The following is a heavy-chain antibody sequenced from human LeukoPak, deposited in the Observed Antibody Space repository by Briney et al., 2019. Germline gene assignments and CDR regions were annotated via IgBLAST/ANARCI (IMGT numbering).Heavy chain of an antibody. J-gene: IGHJ4*02. V-gene: IGHV4-39*07. CDR1: GGSISSGSYY. Sequence: SETLSLTCTVSGGSISSGSYYWSWIRQPPGKGLEWIGEINHSGSTNYNPSLKSRVTISVDTSKNQFSLKLSSVTAADTAVYYCAGFTPGGDYVGYWGQGTLVTVSS. CDR3: AGFTPGGDYVGY. D-gene: IGHD4-17*01. CDR2: INHSGST.